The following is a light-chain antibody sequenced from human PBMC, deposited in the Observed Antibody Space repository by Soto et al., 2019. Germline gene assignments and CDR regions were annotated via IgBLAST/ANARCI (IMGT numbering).Light chain of an antibody. CDR2: GFY. CDR3: QHYGTSGLT. CDR1: QSPSSSY. V-gene: IGKV3-20*01. J-gene: IGKJ1*01. Sequence: EFVLTQSPGTLSLSPGERATLSCRASQSPSSSYFSWYQQKPGQAPRPLIYGFYSRATGIPDRFSGSGSGTDFTLTISTLERQDFAVYFSQHYGTSGLTFGQGTKVEIK.